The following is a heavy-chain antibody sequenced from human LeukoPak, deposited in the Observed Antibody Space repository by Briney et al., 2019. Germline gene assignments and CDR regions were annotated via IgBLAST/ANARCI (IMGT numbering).Heavy chain of an antibody. V-gene: IGHV3-30*18. CDR1: GFTFSSYG. D-gene: IGHD6-19*01. CDR3: AKESAVAGPFDY. CDR2: ISYDGSNK. Sequence: GGSLRLSCAASGFTFSSYGMHWVRQAPGKGLEWVAVISYDGSNKYYADSVKGRFTISRDNSKNTLYLQMNSLRAEDTAVYYCAKESAVAGPFDYWGQGTLVTVSS. J-gene: IGHJ4*02.